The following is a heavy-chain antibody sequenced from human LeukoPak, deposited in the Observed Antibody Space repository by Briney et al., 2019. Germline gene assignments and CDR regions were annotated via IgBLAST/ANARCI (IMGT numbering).Heavy chain of an antibody. CDR3: ARGDGYCSSTSCYAGPSYGLYV. J-gene: IGHJ6*02. Sequence: PGGSLGVSCAASGFPCSSYGFNWVGQAPGKGLEWVSYISSSGRTIFYADSVKGRFTISRDNAKNSLYLQMNSLRAEDTAVYHCARGDGYCSSTSCYAGPSYGLYVCSLGTTVTVSS. CDR1: GFPCSSYG. D-gene: IGHD2-2*03. V-gene: IGHV3-48*03. CDR2: ISSSGRTI.